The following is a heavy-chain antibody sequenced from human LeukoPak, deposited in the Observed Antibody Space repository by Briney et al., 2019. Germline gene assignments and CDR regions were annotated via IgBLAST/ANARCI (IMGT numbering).Heavy chain of an antibody. Sequence: PGGSLRLSCAASGFTFSSYSMNWVRQAPGKGLEWVSSISSSSSYIYYADSVKGRFTISRDNAKNSLYLQMNSLRAEDTAVYYCARDLSPIVVVPAGGLTQEAYWGQGTLVTVSS. CDR3: ARDLSPIVVVPAGGLTQEAY. J-gene: IGHJ4*02. CDR1: GFTFSSYS. V-gene: IGHV3-21*01. CDR2: ISSSSSYI. D-gene: IGHD2-2*01.